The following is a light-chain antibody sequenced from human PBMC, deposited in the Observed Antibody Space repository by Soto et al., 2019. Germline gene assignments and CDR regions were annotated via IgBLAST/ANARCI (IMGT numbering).Light chain of an antibody. CDR3: QQYGSSPPYT. CDR2: GSS. CDR1: QSVTNNY. Sequence: EVVLTQSPGTLSLSPGERTTLSCRASQSVTNNYFAWSQQKPGQAPRLLLFGSSDRATGIPDRFSGSGSGTDFTLTISRLEPEDFAVYCCQQYGSSPPYTFGQGNKLEIK. J-gene: IGKJ2*01. V-gene: IGKV3-20*01.